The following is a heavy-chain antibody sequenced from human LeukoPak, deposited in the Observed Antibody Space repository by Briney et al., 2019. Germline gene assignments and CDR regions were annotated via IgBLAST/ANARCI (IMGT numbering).Heavy chain of an antibody. CDR3: ARANYDGSDY. D-gene: IGHD3-22*01. Sequence: SQTLSLTCTVSGGSISSYYWSWIRQPAGKGLEWIGRIYTSGTTNYNPSLKSRVTMSVDTSKNQFSLKMRSVTAADTAVYYCARANYDGSDYWGQGILVTVSS. J-gene: IGHJ4*02. CDR2: IYTSGTT. V-gene: IGHV4-4*07. CDR1: GGSISSYY.